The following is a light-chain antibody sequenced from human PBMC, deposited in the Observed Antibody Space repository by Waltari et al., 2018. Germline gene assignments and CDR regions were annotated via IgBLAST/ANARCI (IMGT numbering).Light chain of an antibody. Sequence: QAALPQPPSVSGPPGQSVTIPCTGPTSAIGGYTYVPWYQQHPGKAPKLMIYDVSKRPSGVSDRFSGSKSDNTASLTISGLQAEDEADYYCSSYAGSNTYVLFGGGTRLTVL. CDR2: DVS. J-gene: IGLJ2*01. CDR1: TSAIGGYTY. CDR3: SSYAGSNTYVL. V-gene: IGLV2-11*01.